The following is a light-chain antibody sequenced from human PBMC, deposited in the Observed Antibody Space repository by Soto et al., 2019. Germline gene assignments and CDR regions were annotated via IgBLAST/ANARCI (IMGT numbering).Light chain of an antibody. CDR2: GAS. CDR3: QQYSNWPWT. Sequence: ENVLTQSPATLSLSPGEGATLSCRASQSINTYLAWYQQQPGQAPRLLIYGASIRATGIPARFSGSESGTEFTLTISSLQSEDFAVYYCQQYSNWPWTFGQGTKVDIK. CDR1: QSINTY. J-gene: IGKJ1*01. V-gene: IGKV3-15*01.